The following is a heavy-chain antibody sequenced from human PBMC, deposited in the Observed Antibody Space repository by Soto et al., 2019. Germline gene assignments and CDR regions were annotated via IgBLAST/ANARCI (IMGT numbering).Heavy chain of an antibody. CDR2: ISGSGGST. Sequence: EVQLLESGGGLVQPGGSLRLSCAASGFTFSNYAMSWVRQAPGKGLEWVSAISGSGGSTYYADSVKGRLTISRDKSKNTLYLQMNSLRAEDTAVYYCAKNWDTTFSSSSHWGQGTLVTVSS. D-gene: IGHD6-6*01. CDR1: GFTFSNYA. V-gene: IGHV3-23*01. CDR3: AKNWDTTFSSSSH. J-gene: IGHJ4*02.